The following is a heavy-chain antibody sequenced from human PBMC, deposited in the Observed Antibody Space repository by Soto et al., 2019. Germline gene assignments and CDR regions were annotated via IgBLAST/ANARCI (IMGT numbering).Heavy chain of an antibody. CDR3: AISLYSSSWYGGYNWFDP. D-gene: IGHD6-13*01. CDR1: GGSISSSSYY. Sequence: SETLSLTCTVSGGSISSSSYYWGWIRQPPGKGLEWIGSIYYSGSTYYNPSLKSRVPISVDTSKNQFSLKLSSVTAADTAVYYCAISLYSSSWYGGYNWFDPWGQGTLVTVSS. J-gene: IGHJ5*02. V-gene: IGHV4-39*01. CDR2: IYYSGST.